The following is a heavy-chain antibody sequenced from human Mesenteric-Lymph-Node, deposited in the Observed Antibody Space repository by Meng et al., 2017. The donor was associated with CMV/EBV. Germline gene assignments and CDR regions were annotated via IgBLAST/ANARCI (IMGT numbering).Heavy chain of an antibody. CDR1: GFTFSDYY. Sequence: GGSLRLSCAASGFTFSDYYMSWIRQAPGKGLEWVSYISSSGSTIYYADSVKGRFTISRDNAKNSLYLQMNSLRADDTAVYYCAREYWNYNWFDPWGQGTLVTVSS. CDR2: ISSSGSTI. D-gene: IGHD2/OR15-2a*01. CDR3: AREYWNYNWFDP. J-gene: IGHJ5*02. V-gene: IGHV3-11*01.